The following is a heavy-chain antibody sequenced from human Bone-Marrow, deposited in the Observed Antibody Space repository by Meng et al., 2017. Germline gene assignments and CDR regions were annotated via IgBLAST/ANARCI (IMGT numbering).Heavy chain of an antibody. CDR3: ASTKRWWLAKGNDY. CDR1: GFTFSDYY. V-gene: IGHV3-11*01. J-gene: IGHJ4*02. Sequence: GESLKISCAAPGFTFSDYYMSWIRQAPGKGLEWVSYISSSGSTIYYADSVKGRFTISRDNAKNSLYLQMNSLRAADTAVYYCASTKRWWLAKGNDYWGQGTLVTVSS. D-gene: IGHD5-12*01. CDR2: ISSSGSTI.